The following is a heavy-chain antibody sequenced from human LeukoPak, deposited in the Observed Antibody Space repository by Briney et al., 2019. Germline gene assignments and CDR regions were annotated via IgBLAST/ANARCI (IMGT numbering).Heavy chain of an antibody. J-gene: IGHJ1*01. CDR3: TNYGGNSGAEYFQH. CDR1: GFTFSSYW. V-gene: IGHV3-74*01. CDR2: INSDGSST. D-gene: IGHD4-23*01. Sequence: GGSLRLSCAASGFTFSSYWMHWVRQAPGKGLVWVSRINSDGSSTSYADSVKGRFTISRDNAKNTLYLQMSSLRAEDTAVYYCTNYGGNSGAEYFQHWGQGTLVTVSS.